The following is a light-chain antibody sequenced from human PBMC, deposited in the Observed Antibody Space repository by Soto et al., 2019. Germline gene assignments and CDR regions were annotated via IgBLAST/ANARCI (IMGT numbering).Light chain of an antibody. J-gene: IGKJ4*01. V-gene: IGKV1-8*01. CDR2: AAS. CDR1: QGISSY. CDR3: QQDYSYPLT. Sequence: AIRMTQSPSSLSASTGDRVTITCRASQGISSYLDWYQQKPGKAPKLLIYAASTLQSGVPSRFSGSGSGTDFTLTISCLQSEDFATYYCQQDYSYPLTVGGGTKVEIK.